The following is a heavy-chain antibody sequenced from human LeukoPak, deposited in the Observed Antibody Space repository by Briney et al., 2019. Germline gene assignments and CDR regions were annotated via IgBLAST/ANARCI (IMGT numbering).Heavy chain of an antibody. CDR3: ARGGFYFLY. D-gene: IGHD3-16*01. Sequence: SETLSLTCTVPGASISSLHWSWVRQPPGKGLEWIGYIYGSGSPNYNPSLKGRVTISEDTSKSQFSLRLTSVTAADTAVYFCARGGFYFLYLSEGGLFSLSS. J-gene: IGHJ4*02. CDR1: GASISSLH. CDR2: IYGSGSP. V-gene: IGHV4-59*11.